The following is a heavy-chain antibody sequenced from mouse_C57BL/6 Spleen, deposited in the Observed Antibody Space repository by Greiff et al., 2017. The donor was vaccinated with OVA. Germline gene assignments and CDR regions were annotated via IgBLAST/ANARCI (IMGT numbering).Heavy chain of an antibody. J-gene: IGHJ4*01. V-gene: IGHV5-17*01. Sequence: DVMLVESGGGLVKPGGSLKLSCAASGFTFSDYGMHWVRQAPEKGLEWVAYISSGSSTIYYADTVKGRFTISRDNAKNTLFLQMTSLRSEDTAMYYCARGKKYAMDYWGQGTSVTVSS. CDR1: GFTFSDYG. CDR2: ISSGSSTI. CDR3: ARGKKYAMDY.